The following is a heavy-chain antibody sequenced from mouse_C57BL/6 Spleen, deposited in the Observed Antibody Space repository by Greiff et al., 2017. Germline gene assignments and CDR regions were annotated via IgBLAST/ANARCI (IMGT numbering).Heavy chain of an antibody. Sequence: QVQLQQPGTELVKPGASVKLSCKASGYTFTSYWMHWVKQRPGHGLEWIGNINPSNGGPTYNEKFNGKATLTVANSSSTAYMQRSSLTSEDSAVYYCARWAYYSNYVLYFDYWGQGTTLTGSS. D-gene: IGHD2-5*01. V-gene: IGHV1-53*01. CDR1: GYTFTSYW. J-gene: IGHJ2*01. CDR3: ARWAYYSNYVLYFDY. CDR2: INPSNGGP.